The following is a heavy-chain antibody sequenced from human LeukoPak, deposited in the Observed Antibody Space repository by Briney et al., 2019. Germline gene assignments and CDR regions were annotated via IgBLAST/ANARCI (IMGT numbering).Heavy chain of an antibody. D-gene: IGHD1-26*01. CDR1: GFTFSSYA. V-gene: IGHV3-20*01. CDR3: ARDRELTYFDY. J-gene: IGHJ4*02. CDR2: INWNGGST. Sequence: GGSLRLSCAASGFTFSSYAMSWVRQAPGKGLEWVSGINWNGGSTGYADSVKGRFTISRDNAKNSLYLQMNSLRAEDTALYHCARDRELTYFDYWGQGTLVTVSS.